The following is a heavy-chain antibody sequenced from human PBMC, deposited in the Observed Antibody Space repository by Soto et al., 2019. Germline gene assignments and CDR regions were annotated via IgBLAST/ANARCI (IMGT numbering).Heavy chain of an antibody. D-gene: IGHD6-13*01. CDR1: GFTFSSHA. Sequence: EVQLLESGGGLVQPGGSLRLSCTASGFTFSSHAMTWVRQAPGKGLEWVSGLSDSGGSIYYADSVKGRFTISRDNYMTTLYLQMKTLRAEDTAVYYCAKVSSSWYAGFFDLWGQGTLVTVSS. CDR3: AKVSSSWYAGFFDL. CDR2: LSDSGGSI. V-gene: IGHV3-23*01. J-gene: IGHJ4*02.